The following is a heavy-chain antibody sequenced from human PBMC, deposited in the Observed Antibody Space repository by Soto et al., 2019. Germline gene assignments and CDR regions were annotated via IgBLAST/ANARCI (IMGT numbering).Heavy chain of an antibody. D-gene: IGHD3-3*01. CDR1: GFTFSSYW. CDR2: INSDGSST. V-gene: IGHV3-74*01. CDR3: ARVPRYDFWSGYFDY. Sequence: EVQLVESGGGLVQPGGSLRLSCAASGFTFSSYWMHWVRQAPGKGLVWVSRINSDGSSTSYADSVKGRFTISRDNAKNTLYLQMNSLRVEDTAVYYCARVPRYDFWSGYFDYWGQGTLVTVSS. J-gene: IGHJ4*02.